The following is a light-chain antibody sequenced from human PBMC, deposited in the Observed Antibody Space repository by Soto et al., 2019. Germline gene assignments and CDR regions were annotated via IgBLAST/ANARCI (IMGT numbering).Light chain of an antibody. V-gene: IGKV3-15*01. Sequence: EIVMTQSPATLSVSPGERATLSCRASQIVSSNLAWYQQKPGQAPRLIIYGASTRATGIPARFSGSGSGTEFTLTISSLQSEDFAFYYCQQYNNWPKTFGQGTKVEMK. CDR1: QIVSSN. CDR3: QQYNNWPKT. CDR2: GAS. J-gene: IGKJ1*01.